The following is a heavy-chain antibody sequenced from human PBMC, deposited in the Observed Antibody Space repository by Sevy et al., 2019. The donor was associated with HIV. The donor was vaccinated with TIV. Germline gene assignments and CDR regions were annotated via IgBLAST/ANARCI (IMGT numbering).Heavy chain of an antibody. CDR3: ARDYL. J-gene: IGHJ5*02. CDR2: ISGSGGST. Sequence: GGSLRLSCAASEFNFNIYAMSWVRQAPGKGLEWVSAISGSGGSTYYADSVKGRFTISRDNSKNTLFLQVNSLRADDTAVYYCARDYLWGQGTLVTVSS. V-gene: IGHV3-23*01. CDR1: EFNFNIYA.